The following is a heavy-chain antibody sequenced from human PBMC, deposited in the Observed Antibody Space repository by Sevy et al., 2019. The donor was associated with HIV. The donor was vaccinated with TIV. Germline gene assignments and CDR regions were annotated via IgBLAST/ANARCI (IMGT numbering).Heavy chain of an antibody. CDR3: ARGYTGYDVGPLDY. Sequence: GGSLRLSCAASGFTFSSYSMNWVRQAPGKWLEWVSYISSSSTTIYYADCVKGRFTISRDNAKNSLYLQMNSLRDEDTAVYYCARGYTGYDVGPLDYWGQGTLVTVSS. CDR1: GFTFSSYS. J-gene: IGHJ4*02. V-gene: IGHV3-48*02. D-gene: IGHD5-12*01. CDR2: ISSSSTTI.